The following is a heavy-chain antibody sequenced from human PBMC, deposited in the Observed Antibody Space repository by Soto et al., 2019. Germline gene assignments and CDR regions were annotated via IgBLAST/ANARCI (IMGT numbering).Heavy chain of an antibody. V-gene: IGHV3-64*01. J-gene: IGHJ4*02. CDR3: ARVRRGLFGGFGY. Sequence: EVQLVESGGGLVQPGGSLKLSCAAAGFAFSSSSMHWVRQAPGKGLEYVATISSNGAATLYANSVKGRFTISRDNSKNTVYLQVGSLSAEDVAVYYCARVRRGLFGGFGYWGQGILVTVSS. CDR2: ISSNGAAT. CDR1: GFAFSSSS. D-gene: IGHD3-16*01.